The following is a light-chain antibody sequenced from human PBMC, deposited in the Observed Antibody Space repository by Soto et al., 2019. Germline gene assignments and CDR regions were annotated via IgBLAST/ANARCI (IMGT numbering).Light chain of an antibody. CDR3: QQYNNWPALT. CDR2: GAS. J-gene: IGKJ4*01. V-gene: IGKV3D-15*01. CDR1: QSVSSN. Sequence: EIVMTQSPATLSVSPGERATLSCRASQSVSSNLAWSQQTPGQAPRLLIYGASTRATGIPARFSGSGSGTEFTLTISSLQSEDFAVYYCQQYNNWPALTFGGGTKGEIK.